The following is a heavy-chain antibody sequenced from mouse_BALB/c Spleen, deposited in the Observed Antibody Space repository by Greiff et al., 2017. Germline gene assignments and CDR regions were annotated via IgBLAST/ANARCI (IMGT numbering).Heavy chain of an antibody. V-gene: IGHV1-54*01. CDR1: GYAFTNYL. CDR2: INPGSGGT. Sequence: QVQLKESGAELVRPGTSVKVSCKASGYAFTNYLIEWVKQRPGQGLEWIGVINPGSGGTNYNEKFKGKATLTADKSSSTAYMQLSSLTSEDTAVYYCNAYGNYWYFDVWGAGTTVTVSS. CDR3: NAYGNYWYFDV. J-gene: IGHJ1*01. D-gene: IGHD2-1*01.